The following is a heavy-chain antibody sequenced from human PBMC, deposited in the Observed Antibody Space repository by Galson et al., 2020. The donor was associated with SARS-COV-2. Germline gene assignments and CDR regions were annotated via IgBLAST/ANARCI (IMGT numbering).Heavy chain of an antibody. CDR3: ARDASWAMFGLDV. Sequence: GGSLRLSCAVSGFTFDIYSMNWVRQAPGKGLEWVSAISSSSNYIYYADSVKGQFTISRDNAKNSLYLQMNSLRAEDTAVYYCARDASWAMFGLDVWGQGTTVTVSS. CDR2: ISSSSNYI. CDR1: GFTFDIYS. J-gene: IGHJ6*02. D-gene: IGHD1-26*01. V-gene: IGHV3-21*01.